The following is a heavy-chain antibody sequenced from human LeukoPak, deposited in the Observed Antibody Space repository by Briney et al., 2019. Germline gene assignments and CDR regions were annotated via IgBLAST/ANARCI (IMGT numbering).Heavy chain of an antibody. CDR2: INQDGSET. D-gene: IGHD6-13*01. CDR3: ARDIAAPGSY. Sequence: GGSLRLSCAASGFTISDYYMSWIRQAPGKGLEWVANINQDGSETYYVDSVKGRFTISRDNAKNSLYLQMNSLRAEDTAVYYCARDIAAPGSYWGQGTLVTVSS. CDR1: GFTISDYY. J-gene: IGHJ4*02. V-gene: IGHV3-7*01.